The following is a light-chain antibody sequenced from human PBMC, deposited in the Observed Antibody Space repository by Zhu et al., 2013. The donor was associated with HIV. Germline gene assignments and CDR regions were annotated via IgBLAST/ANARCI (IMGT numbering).Light chain of an antibody. CDR3: QQYGSSPLT. Sequence: EIVLTQSPGTASLSPGDRATLSCRASQSVTGSYLAWYQQKPGQAPRLLITGASTRATGIPDRFSGSGSGTDFTLTIRRLEPEDFAVYYCQQYGSSPLTFGQGTKLEIK. J-gene: IGKJ2*01. V-gene: IGKV3-20*01. CDR2: GAS. CDR1: QSVTGSY.